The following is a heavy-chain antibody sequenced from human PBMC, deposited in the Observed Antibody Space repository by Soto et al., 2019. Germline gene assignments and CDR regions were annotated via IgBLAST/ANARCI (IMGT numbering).Heavy chain of an antibody. Sequence: GGSLRLSCAAYGFTFSSYAMHWVRQAPGKGLEWVAVISYDGSNKYYAESVKGRFTISRDISKNTLYLHMNSLRAEDPAVYYCSCYLTWGLTGAFDIWGQGTMVTVSS. J-gene: IGHJ3*02. V-gene: IGHV3-30*14. CDR2: ISYDGSNK. CDR3: SCYLTWGLTGAFDI. D-gene: IGHD2-15*01. CDR1: GFTFSSYA.